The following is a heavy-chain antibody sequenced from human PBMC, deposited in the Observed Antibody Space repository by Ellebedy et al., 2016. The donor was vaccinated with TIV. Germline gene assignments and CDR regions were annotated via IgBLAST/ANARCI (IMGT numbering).Heavy chain of an antibody. Sequence: GESLKISCAASGISLRSYAMSWVRQAPGKGLEWVSTIGGTGGTTYYRESVKGRFTVSRDTSRNTLYLQMSSLRAEDTAVYYCARDSGRRRSWDNDYWGQGTLVTVSS. CDR3: ARDSGRRRSWDNDY. V-gene: IGHV3-23*01. CDR1: GISLRSYA. CDR2: IGGTGGTT. J-gene: IGHJ4*02. D-gene: IGHD3-10*01.